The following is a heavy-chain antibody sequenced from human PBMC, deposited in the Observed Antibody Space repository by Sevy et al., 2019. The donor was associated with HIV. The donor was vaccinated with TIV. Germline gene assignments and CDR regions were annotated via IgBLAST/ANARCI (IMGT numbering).Heavy chain of an antibody. D-gene: IGHD5-18*01. CDR3: AKDVTQIWPQDVYNGFDV. J-gene: IGHJ6*02. V-gene: IGHV3-30*18. CDR1: GFTFSDYG. Sequence: GGSLRLSCAASGFTFSDYGMNWVRQAPGKGLEWVAVISHNGSKKFYRDSVKGRFTISRDNSKNTLYLEMNSLRVEDTAVYYCAKDVTQIWPQDVYNGFDVWGQGTTVTVSS. CDR2: ISHNGSKK.